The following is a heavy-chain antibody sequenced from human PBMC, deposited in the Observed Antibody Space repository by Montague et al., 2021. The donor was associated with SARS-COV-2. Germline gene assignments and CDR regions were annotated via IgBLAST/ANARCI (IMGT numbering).Heavy chain of an antibody. V-gene: IGHV4-59*13. J-gene: IGHJ4*02. CDR3: TREFDY. CDR2: MYYSGST. CDR1: GGSISSYY. Sequence: SETLSLTCTVSGGSISSYYWSWIRQPPGKGLEWIGYMYYSGSTNYNPSLKSRVTLSVDTSKNQFSLKLSSVTAADTAVYYCTREFDYWGQGTLVTVSS.